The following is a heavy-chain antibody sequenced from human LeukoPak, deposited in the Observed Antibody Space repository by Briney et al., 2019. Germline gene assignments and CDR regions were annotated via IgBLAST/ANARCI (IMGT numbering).Heavy chain of an antibody. CDR3: ARRVYGTSQYY. Sequence: SETLSLTCTVSGGSISSYYWSWLRQPPGKGLEWIGTIYYSGITHYSPSLKSRVTISVDTSKNQFSLKLSSVTATDTALYYCARRVYGTSQYYWGQGTLVTVSS. CDR1: GGSISSYY. D-gene: IGHD5/OR15-5a*01. J-gene: IGHJ4*02. V-gene: IGHV4-59*08. CDR2: IYYSGIT.